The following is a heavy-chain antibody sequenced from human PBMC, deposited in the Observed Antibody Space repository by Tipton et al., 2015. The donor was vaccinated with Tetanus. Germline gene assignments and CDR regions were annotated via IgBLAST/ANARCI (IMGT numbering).Heavy chain of an antibody. V-gene: IGHV4-61*01. Sequence: TLSLTCTVSGGSVSSGSYYWSWIRQPPGKGLEWIGYFFYSGSTNYNPSLKSRVSMAVGTSKNQLSLQLRSVTAADTAVYYCARGWGSSWYYFDNWGQGTLVTVSS. CDR3: ARGWGSSWYYFDN. CDR1: GGSVSSGSYY. J-gene: IGHJ4*02. D-gene: IGHD6-13*01. CDR2: FFYSGST.